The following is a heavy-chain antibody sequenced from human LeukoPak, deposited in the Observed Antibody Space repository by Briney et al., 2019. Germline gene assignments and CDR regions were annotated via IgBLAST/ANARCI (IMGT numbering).Heavy chain of an antibody. J-gene: IGHJ4*02. V-gene: IGHV4-39*07. D-gene: IGHD5-18*01. CDR2: IYYSGSA. CDR3: ARDLSTGYSSYYFDY. Sequence: SETLSLTCTVSGGSISSSSYYWGWIRQPPGKGLEWIGSIYYSGSAYYNPSLKSRVTISVDTSKNQFSLKLSSVTAADTAVYYCARDLSTGYSSYYFDYWGQGTLVTVSS. CDR1: GGSISSSSYY.